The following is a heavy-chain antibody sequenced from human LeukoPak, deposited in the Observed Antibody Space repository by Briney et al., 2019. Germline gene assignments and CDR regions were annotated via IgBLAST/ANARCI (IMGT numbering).Heavy chain of an antibody. D-gene: IGHD1-26*01. CDR1: GFPFSTYA. J-gene: IGHJ4*02. Sequence: GGSLRLSXAASGFPFSTYAMTWVRQAPGKGLEWVSTLSDTSSMIYYADSVKGRFTISRDNSKSTVYLQMNSLRVDDTAVYYCVKDGGIYPAWYFDCWGQGTLVTVSS. CDR2: LSDTSSMI. V-gene: IGHV3-23*01. CDR3: VKDGGIYPAWYFDC.